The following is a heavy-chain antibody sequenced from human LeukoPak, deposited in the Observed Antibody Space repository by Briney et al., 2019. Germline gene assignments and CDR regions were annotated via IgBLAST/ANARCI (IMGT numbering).Heavy chain of an antibody. J-gene: IGHJ6*03. V-gene: IGHV3-23*01. D-gene: IGHD2-2*01. CDR2: ISGSGGST. CDR1: GFTFSSYA. CDR3: AKEDIVVVPAVKRASVDYYYYYYMDV. Sequence: PEGSLRLSCAASGFTFSSYAMSWVRQAPGKGLEWVSAISGSGGSTYYADSVKGRFTISRDNSKNTLYLQMNSLRAEDTAVYYCAKEDIVVVPAVKRASVDYYYYYYMDVWGKGTTVTVSS.